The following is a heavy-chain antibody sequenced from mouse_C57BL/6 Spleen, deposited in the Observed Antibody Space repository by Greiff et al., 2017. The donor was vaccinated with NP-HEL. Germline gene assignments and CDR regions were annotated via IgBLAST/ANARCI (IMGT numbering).Heavy chain of an antibody. V-gene: IGHV5-9-1*02. D-gene: IGHD1-1*01. CDR2: ISSGGDYI. CDR1: GFTFSSYA. Sequence: EVQRVESGEGLVKPGGSLKLSCAASGFTFSSYAMSWVRQTPEKRLEWVAYISSGGDYIYYADTVKGRFTISRDNARNTLYLQMSSLKSEDTAMYYCTRVEITTVVADYWGQGTTLTVSS. CDR3: TRVEITTVVADY. J-gene: IGHJ2*01.